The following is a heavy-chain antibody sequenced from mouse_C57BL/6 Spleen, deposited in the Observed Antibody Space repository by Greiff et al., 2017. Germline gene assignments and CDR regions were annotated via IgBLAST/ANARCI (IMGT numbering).Heavy chain of an antibody. J-gene: IGHJ3*01. V-gene: IGHV1-42*01. Sequence: EVKLQESGPELVKPGASVKISCKASGYSFTGYYMNWVKQSPEKSLEWIGEINPSTGGTTYNQKFKAKATLTVDKSSSTAYMQLKSLTSEDSAVYYCAYYSNYFAYWGQGTLVTVAA. CDR1: GYSFTGYY. D-gene: IGHD2-5*01. CDR3: AYYSNYFAY. CDR2: INPSTGGT.